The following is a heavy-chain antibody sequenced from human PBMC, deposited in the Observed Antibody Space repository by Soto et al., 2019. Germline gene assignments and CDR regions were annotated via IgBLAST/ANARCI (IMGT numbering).Heavy chain of an antibody. V-gene: IGHV3-53*01. D-gene: IGHD3-16*01. CDR3: ARVPLFGYGMDV. Sequence: PGGSLRLSXAASGFSVSSNYMTWVRQAPGKGLEWVSVIYSDGNTDYADFVKGRFIISSDSSKNTLHLQMNSLRAEDTAVYYCARVPLFGYGMDVWGQGTTVTVSS. CDR1: GFSVSSNY. J-gene: IGHJ6*02. CDR2: IYSDGNT.